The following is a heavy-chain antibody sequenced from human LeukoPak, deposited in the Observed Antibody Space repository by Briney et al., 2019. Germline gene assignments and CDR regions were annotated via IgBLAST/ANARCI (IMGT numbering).Heavy chain of an antibody. D-gene: IGHD5-24*01. CDR3: ARDAIGTGDAEMATITGFDY. J-gene: IGHJ4*02. CDR2: ISYDGSNK. V-gene: IGHV3-30*03. CDR1: GFTFSSYG. Sequence: GGSLRLSCAASGFTFSSYGMHWVRQAPGKGLEWVAVISYDGSNKYYADSVKGRFTISRDNSKNTLYLQMNSLRAEDTAVYYCARDAIGTGDAEMATITGFDYWGQGTLVTVSS.